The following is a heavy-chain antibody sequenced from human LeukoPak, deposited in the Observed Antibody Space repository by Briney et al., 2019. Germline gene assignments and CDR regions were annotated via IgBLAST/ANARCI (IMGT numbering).Heavy chain of an antibody. Sequence: GGSLRLSCAASGFTFSSYGMHWVRQAPGKGLEWVAVISYEGINKYYADSVKGRFTISRDNSKNMLYLQMNSLRAEDTAVYCCAKDRDHGSGSYNGMDVWGQGTTVTVSS. V-gene: IGHV3-30*18. CDR1: GFTFSSYG. D-gene: IGHD3-10*01. J-gene: IGHJ6*02. CDR2: ISYEGINK. CDR3: AKDRDHGSGSYNGMDV.